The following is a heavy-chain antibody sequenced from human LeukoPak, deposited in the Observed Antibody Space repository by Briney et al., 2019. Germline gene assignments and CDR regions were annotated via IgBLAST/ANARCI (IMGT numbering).Heavy chain of an antibody. J-gene: IGHJ6*02. CDR2: INPNSGGT. CDR1: GGTFSSYA. Sequence: ASVKVSCKASGGTFSSYAISWVRQAPGQGLEWMGWINPNSGGTNYAQKFQGRVTMTRDTSISTAYMELSRLRSDDTAVYYCARADRYYGMDVWGQGTTVTVSS. V-gene: IGHV1-2*02. CDR3: ARADRYYGMDV.